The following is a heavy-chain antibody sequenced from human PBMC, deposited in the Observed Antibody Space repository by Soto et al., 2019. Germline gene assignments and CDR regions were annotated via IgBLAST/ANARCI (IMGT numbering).Heavy chain of an antibody. Sequence: PGGSLRLSCAASVFTFSNYAMSWVRQAPGKGLEWVSIISGSGSSTYYADSVKGRFTISRDNSKNTLYLQMNSLRAEDTAVYYCATDVTSDWSHNWFDPWGQGTLVTVSS. CDR2: ISGSGSST. V-gene: IGHV3-23*01. CDR3: ATDVTSDWSHNWFDP. CDR1: VFTFSNYA. J-gene: IGHJ5*02. D-gene: IGHD2-21*02.